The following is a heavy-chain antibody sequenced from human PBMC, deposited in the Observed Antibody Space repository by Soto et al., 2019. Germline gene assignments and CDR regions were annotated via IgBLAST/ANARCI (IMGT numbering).Heavy chain of an antibody. Sequence: PGGSLRLSCAVSGFTFSNSAMSWVRQAPGKGLEWVAVVSHDGRNTHYADSVKGRFTISRDSSKNTVSLEMTSLRAEDTAVYYCAKGGRMWRVTSGFTYWGQGALVTSSS. D-gene: IGHD6-19*01. V-gene: IGHV3-30*18. CDR2: VSHDGRNT. J-gene: IGHJ4*02. CDR1: GFTFSNSA. CDR3: AKGGRMWRVTSGFTY.